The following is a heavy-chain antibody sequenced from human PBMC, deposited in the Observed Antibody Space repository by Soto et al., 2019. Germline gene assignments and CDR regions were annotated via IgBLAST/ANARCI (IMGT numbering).Heavy chain of an antibody. D-gene: IGHD3-9*01. CDR3: ARMDYDILTGPNWFDP. CDR2: INHSGST. CDR1: GGSFSGYY. V-gene: IGHV4-34*01. Sequence: SETLSLTCAVYGGSFSGYYWSWIRQPPGKGLEWIGEINHSGSTNYNPSLKSRVTISVDTSKNQFSLKLSSVTAADTAVYYWARMDYDILTGPNWFDPWGQGTLVTVSS. J-gene: IGHJ5*02.